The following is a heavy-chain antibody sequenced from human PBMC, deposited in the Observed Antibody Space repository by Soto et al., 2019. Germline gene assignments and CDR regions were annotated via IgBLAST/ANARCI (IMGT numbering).Heavy chain of an antibody. D-gene: IGHD2-2*01. CDR2: ITAYNSNT. CDR3: AREWCSNTGCAGVDY. Sequence: ASVKVSCKASGCTFTDYGISWVRQAPGQGFEWMGWITAYNSNTKYAQKFQGRVTMTTDTSTSTVYMDLRSLTSDDTAVYYCAREWCSNTGCAGVDYWGQGTLVTVSS. J-gene: IGHJ4*02. V-gene: IGHV1-18*01. CDR1: GCTFTDYG.